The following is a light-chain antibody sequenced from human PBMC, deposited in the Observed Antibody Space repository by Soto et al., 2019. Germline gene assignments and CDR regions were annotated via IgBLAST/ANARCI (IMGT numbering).Light chain of an antibody. CDR1: TGAVTSGHF. Sequence: QAVVTQEPSLTVSPGGTVTLTCGSSTGAVTSGHFPYWFQQRPGQAPRTLIYDTTIRHFWTPARFSGSLLGVKAALTLSGAQPEDEAEYYCLLSYSGARVFGGGTKLTVL. CDR2: DTT. CDR3: LLSYSGARV. J-gene: IGLJ3*02. V-gene: IGLV7-46*01.